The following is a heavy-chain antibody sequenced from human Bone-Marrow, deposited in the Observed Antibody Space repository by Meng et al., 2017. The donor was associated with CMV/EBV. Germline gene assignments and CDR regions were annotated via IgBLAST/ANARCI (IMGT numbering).Heavy chain of an antibody. Sequence: FSSCWMHWVSQAPGKGLVWVSRINSDGSSTSYADSVKGRFTISRDNAKNTLYLQMNSLRAEDTAVYYCASQYSSSWYPSSNYNWFDPWGQGTLVTVSS. V-gene: IGHV3-74*01. CDR2: INSDGSST. J-gene: IGHJ5*02. CDR1: FSSCW. D-gene: IGHD6-13*01. CDR3: ASQYSSSWYPSSNYNWFDP.